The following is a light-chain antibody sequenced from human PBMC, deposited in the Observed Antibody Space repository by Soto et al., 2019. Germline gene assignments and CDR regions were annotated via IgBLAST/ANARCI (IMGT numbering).Light chain of an antibody. CDR3: SAFAGGAPFV. CDR1: SNDIGGYNY. V-gene: IGLV2-23*02. J-gene: IGLJ2*01. CDR2: EDN. Sequence: QSALTQPPSVSGSPGQSVTISCTGTSNDIGGYNYVSWYQQHPGKAPRLIVYEDNKRPSGVSARFSGSTSGTTASLTSSGLEDEDDDHYSCSAFAGGAPFVFGGGTKLTVL.